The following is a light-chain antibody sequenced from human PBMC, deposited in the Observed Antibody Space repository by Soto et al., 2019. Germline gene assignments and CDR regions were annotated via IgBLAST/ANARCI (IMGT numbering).Light chain of an antibody. CDR1: QSVLYSSNNKTY. V-gene: IGKV4-1*01. Sequence: IVLTPTQYSLAVSLGESAAIKCKSRQSVLYSSNNKTYSVYYQQRPGQPPKLFISWASTRESGVPDRFSGSGSGTDFTLTISGLQVEDVALYYCQDYYSLPVTFGQGTRLEI. CDR3: QDYYSLPVT. CDR2: WAS. J-gene: IGKJ5*01.